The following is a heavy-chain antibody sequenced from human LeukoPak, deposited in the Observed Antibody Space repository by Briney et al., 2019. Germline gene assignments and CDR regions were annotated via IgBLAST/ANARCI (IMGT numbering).Heavy chain of an antibody. CDR2: IYYSGST. V-gene: IGHV4-39*07. J-gene: IGHJ4*02. CDR1: DGSISSNSYY. CDR3: ARGGALLWFGELLPGGLGGYFDY. Sequence: SETLSLTCTVSDGSISSNSYYWGWIRQPPGKGLEWIANIYYSGSTYYNPSLKSRVTISVDTSKNQFSLKLSSVTAADTAVYYSARGGALLWFGELLPGGLGGYFDYWGQGTLVTVSS. D-gene: IGHD3-10*01.